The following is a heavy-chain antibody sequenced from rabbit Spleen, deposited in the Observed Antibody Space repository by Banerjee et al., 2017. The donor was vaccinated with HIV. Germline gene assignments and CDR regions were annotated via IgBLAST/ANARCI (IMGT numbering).Heavy chain of an antibody. V-gene: IGHV1S45*01. J-gene: IGHJ4*01. CDR3: ARDLVGVIGWNFYL. Sequence: QEQLKETGGGLVQPGGSLTLTCKASGFSFSSGYDMYWVRQAPGKGLEWIACIDAGVSGSTYYATWAKGRFTISRTWSTKVTLRMTSLTAADRATYFCARDLVGVIGWNFYLWGQGTLVTVS. CDR1: GFSFSSGYD. D-gene: IGHD2-1*01. CDR2: IDAGVSGST.